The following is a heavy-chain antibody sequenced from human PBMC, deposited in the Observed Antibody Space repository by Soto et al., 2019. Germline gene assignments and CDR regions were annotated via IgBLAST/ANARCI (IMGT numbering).Heavy chain of an antibody. Sequence: GGSLSLSCAASGFTFSSYAMSWVRQAPGEGLEWVSAISGSGGSTYYADSVKGRFTISRDNSKNTLYLQMNSLRAEDTAVYYCAKEISARPRIQHDYWGQGTLVIVSS. CDR2: ISGSGGST. V-gene: IGHV3-23*01. CDR3: AKEISARPRIQHDY. J-gene: IGHJ4*02. D-gene: IGHD5-18*01. CDR1: GFTFSSYA.